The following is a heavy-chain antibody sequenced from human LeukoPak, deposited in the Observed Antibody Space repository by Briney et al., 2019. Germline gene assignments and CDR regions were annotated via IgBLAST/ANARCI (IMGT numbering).Heavy chain of an antibody. CDR1: GFTFSSYA. J-gene: IGHJ5*02. V-gene: IGHV3-30-3*01. CDR2: ISYDGSNK. Sequence: GRSLRLSCAASGFTFSSYAMHWVRQAPGKGLEWVAVISYDGSNKYYADSVKGRFTISRDNSKNTLYLQMNSLRAEDTAVYYCARDRRPYCSSTSCYGEKWFDPWGQGTLVTVSS. D-gene: IGHD2-2*01. CDR3: ARDRRPYCSSTSCYGEKWFDP.